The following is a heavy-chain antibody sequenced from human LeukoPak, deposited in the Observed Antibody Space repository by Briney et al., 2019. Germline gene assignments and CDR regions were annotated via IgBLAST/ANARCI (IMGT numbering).Heavy chain of an antibody. D-gene: IGHD1-26*01. CDR1: GYTFTSYG. CDR2: ISAYNGNT. V-gene: IGHV1-18*01. CDR3: ARVGHPFHYSGSYFLDY. Sequence: ASVKVSCKASGYTFTSYGISWVRQAPGQGLEWMGWISAYNGNTNYAQKLQGRVTMTTDTTTSTAYMELRSLRSDDTAVYYCARVGHPFHYSGSYFLDYWGQGTLVTVSS. J-gene: IGHJ4*02.